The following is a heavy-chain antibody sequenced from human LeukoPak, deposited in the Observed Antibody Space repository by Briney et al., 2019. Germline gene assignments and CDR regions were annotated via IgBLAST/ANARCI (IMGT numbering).Heavy chain of an antibody. CDR1: GFTFSSYG. CDR2: ISYDGSNK. D-gene: IGHD3-9*01. Sequence: GGSLRLSCAASGFTFSSYGMHWVRQAPGKGLEWVAVISYDGSNKYYADSVKGRFTISRDNSKNTLYLQMNSLRAEDTAVYYCAKDKGDILTGPLMDVWGKGTTVTVSS. J-gene: IGHJ6*03. CDR3: AKDKGDILTGPLMDV. V-gene: IGHV3-30*18.